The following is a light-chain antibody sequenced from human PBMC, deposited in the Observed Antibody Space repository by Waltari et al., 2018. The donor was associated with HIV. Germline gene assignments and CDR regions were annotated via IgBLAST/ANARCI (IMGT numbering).Light chain of an antibody. J-gene: IGKJ1*01. CDR2: LAS. V-gene: IGKV4-1*01. Sequence: DIVPTPPPGPLAVPLRVSAIINCKSSHRVFQHSDQSNFLAWYQQRQGHPPKLLISLASIREFGVPDRFSGSGSGTDFTLTINNLQAEDVAVYYCQQYFWSPWTFGQGTKV. CDR3: QQYFWSPWT. CDR1: HRVFQHSDQSNF.